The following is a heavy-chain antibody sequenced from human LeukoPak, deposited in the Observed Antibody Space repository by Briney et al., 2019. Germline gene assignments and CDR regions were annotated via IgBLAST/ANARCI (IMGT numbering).Heavy chain of an antibody. CDR2: ISGSGGST. Sequence: PGGSLRLSCAASGFTFSSYAMSWVRQAPGKGLEWVSLISGSGGSTYYADSVKGRFTISRDNSKNTLYLQMGSLRAEDMAVYYCAREGEGYCSSTSCYGGAFDIWGQGTMVTVSS. D-gene: IGHD2-2*01. CDR3: AREGEGYCSSTSCYGGAFDI. J-gene: IGHJ3*02. V-gene: IGHV3-23*01. CDR1: GFTFSSYA.